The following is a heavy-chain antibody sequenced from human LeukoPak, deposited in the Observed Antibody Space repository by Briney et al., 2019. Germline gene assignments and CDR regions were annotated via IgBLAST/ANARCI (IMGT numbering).Heavy chain of an antibody. CDR1: GYTFTGNF. Sequence: ASVRVSCKASGYTFTGNFMHWVRQAPGQGLEWIGLINPDSGGANYAQNFQGRVTMTRDTSTSTVYMELSRLRSDDTAVYYCARGTDCSGGSCLDYWGQGTLVTVSS. J-gene: IGHJ4*02. CDR3: ARGTDCSGGSCLDY. CDR2: INPDSGGA. D-gene: IGHD2-15*01. V-gene: IGHV1-2*06.